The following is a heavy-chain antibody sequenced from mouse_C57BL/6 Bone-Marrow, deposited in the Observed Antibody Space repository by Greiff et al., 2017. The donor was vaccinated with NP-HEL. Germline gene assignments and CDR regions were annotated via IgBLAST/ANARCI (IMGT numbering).Heavy chain of an antibody. Sequence: EVMLVASGGDLVKPGGSLKLSCAASGFTFSSYGMSWVRQTPDKRLEWVATISSGGSYTYYPDSVKGRFTISRDNAKNTLYLQMSSLKSEDTAMYYCARQGGLFGAYWGQVTLVTVSA. CDR1: GFTFSSYG. J-gene: IGHJ3*01. CDR2: ISSGGSYT. V-gene: IGHV5-6*01. CDR3: ARQGGLFGAY. D-gene: IGHD1-1*01.